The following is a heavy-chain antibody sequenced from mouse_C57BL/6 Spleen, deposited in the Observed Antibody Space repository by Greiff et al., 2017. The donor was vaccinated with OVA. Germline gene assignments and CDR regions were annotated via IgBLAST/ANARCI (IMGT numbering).Heavy chain of an antibody. CDR3: TRRNWSFDY. V-gene: IGHV1-15*01. Sequence: VQLQQSGAELVRPGASVTLSCKASGYTFTDYEMHWVKQTPVHGLEWIGAIDPATGGTAYNQKFKGKAILTADKSSSTAYMELRSLTSEDSAVYYCTRRNWSFDYWGQGTTLTVSS. CDR2: IDPATGGT. J-gene: IGHJ2*01. CDR1: GYTFTDYE. D-gene: IGHD4-1*01.